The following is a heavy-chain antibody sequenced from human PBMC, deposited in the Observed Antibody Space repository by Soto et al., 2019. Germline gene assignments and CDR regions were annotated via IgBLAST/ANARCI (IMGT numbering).Heavy chain of an antibody. Sequence: PPGGSLRLSCAASGFTFSSYGMHWVRQAPGKGLEWVAVTSHDGSNKYYADSVKDRFTVSIDNSKNTLYLQMNSLRAEDTAVYYCAKDTTSTWYYPDYWGQGTLVTVSS. CDR3: AKDTTSTWYYPDY. V-gene: IGHV3-30*18. CDR1: GFTFSSYG. CDR2: TSHDGSNK. D-gene: IGHD6-13*01. J-gene: IGHJ4*02.